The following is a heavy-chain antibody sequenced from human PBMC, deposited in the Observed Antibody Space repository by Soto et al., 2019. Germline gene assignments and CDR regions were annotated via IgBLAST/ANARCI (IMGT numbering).Heavy chain of an antibody. Sequence: GGSLRLSCAASGFTFSSYSMNWVRQAPGKGLEWVSSISSSSSYIYYADSVKGRFTISRDNAKNSLYLQMNSLRDEDTAVYYCARDWPPDYRSSWPNWFDPWGQGPLGTVS. CDR3: ARDWPPDYRSSWPNWFDP. CDR1: GFTFSSYS. V-gene: IGHV3-21*01. CDR2: ISSSSSYI. D-gene: IGHD6-13*01. J-gene: IGHJ5*02.